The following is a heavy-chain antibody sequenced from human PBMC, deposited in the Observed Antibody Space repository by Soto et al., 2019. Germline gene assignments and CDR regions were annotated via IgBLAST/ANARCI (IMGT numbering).Heavy chain of an antibody. V-gene: IGHV4-39*01. CDR1: GGSIYRSGYY. CDR2: IDYNGVT. D-gene: IGHD2-15*01. CDR3: GKVLVGATGHTDSDS. Sequence: SETLSLSCTVSGGSIYRSGYYWGWIRQPPGRGLEWIGNIDYNGVTYSNPSLKSRVTISRDTSKNQFSLKLTSVTAADTALYYCGKVLVGATGHTDSDSWGPGTLVTVSS. J-gene: IGHJ4*02.